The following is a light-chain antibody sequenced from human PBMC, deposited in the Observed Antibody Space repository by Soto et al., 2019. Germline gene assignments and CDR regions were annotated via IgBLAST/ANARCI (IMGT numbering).Light chain of an antibody. Sequence: DIQMTQSPSPRPAPVGDRATLPCGASQNIGSWVAWYQQQPGKGPKFLINKVSNLESGVPSRISGSGSGTEFPLTISSLQPDDFATYYCLPFNSFPWTVGQAGKV. CDR3: LPFNSFPWT. CDR1: QNIGSW. J-gene: IGKJ1*01. CDR2: KVS. V-gene: IGKV1-5*03.